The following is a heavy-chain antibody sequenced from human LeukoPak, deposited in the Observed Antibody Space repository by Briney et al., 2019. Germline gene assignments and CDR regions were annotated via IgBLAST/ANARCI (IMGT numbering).Heavy chain of an antibody. Sequence: ASVKVSCKASGYTFTGYYMHWVRQAPGQGLEWMGWINPNSGGTNYAQKFQGRVTMTRDTSISTAYMELSRLRSDDTAVYYCAREAPRDSDMGFDPWGQGTLATVSS. V-gene: IGHV1-2*02. D-gene: IGHD2-21*02. CDR1: GYTFTGYY. CDR2: INPNSGGT. CDR3: AREAPRDSDMGFDP. J-gene: IGHJ5*02.